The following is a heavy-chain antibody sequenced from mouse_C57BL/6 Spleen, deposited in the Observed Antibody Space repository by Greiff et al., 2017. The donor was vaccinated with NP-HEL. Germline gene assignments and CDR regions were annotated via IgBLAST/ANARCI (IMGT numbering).Heavy chain of an antibody. V-gene: IGHV1-80*01. CDR1: GYAFSSYW. CDR3: ARTPYYYGSSYFDV. D-gene: IGHD1-1*01. Sequence: VKLMESGAELVKPGASVKISCKASGYAFSSYWMNWVKQRPGKGLEWIGQIYPGDGDTNYNGKFKGKATLTADKSSSTAYMQLSSLTSEDSAVYFCARTPYYYGSSYFDVWGTGTTVTVSS. CDR2: IYPGDGDT. J-gene: IGHJ1*03.